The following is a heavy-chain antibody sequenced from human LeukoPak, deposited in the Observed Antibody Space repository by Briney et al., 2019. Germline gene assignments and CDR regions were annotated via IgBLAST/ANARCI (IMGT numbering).Heavy chain of an antibody. CDR1: GYTFTSYY. CDR3: ARDPAGYSGYEGWFDP. CDR2: INPSGGST. J-gene: IGHJ5*02. Sequence: ASVKVSCKASGYTFTSYYMHWVRQAPGQGLEWMGIINPSGGSTSYAQKFQGRVTMTRDMSTSTAYMELSRLRSDDTAVYYCARDPAGYSGYEGWFDPWGQGTLVTVSS. D-gene: IGHD5-12*01. V-gene: IGHV1-46*01.